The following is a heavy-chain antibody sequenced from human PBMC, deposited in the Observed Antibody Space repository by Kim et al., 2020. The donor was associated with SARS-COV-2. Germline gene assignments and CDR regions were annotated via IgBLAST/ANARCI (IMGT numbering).Heavy chain of an antibody. CDR1: GFTFSSYW. V-gene: IGHV3-74*01. J-gene: IGHJ3*02. CDR3: ARDRGPYYYDSSGYNDAFDI. D-gene: IGHD3-22*01. Sequence: GGSLRLSCAASGFTFSSYWMHWVRQAPGKGLVWVSRINSDGSSTSYADSVKGRFTISRDNAKNTLYLQMNSLRAEDTAVYYCARDRGPYYYDSSGYNDAFDIWGQGTMVTVSS. CDR2: INSDGSST.